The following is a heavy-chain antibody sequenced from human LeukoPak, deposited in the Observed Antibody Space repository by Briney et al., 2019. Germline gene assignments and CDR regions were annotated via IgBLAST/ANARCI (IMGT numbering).Heavy chain of an antibody. Sequence: GGSLRLSCAASGFTFRTYAMHWVRQAPGKGLEWVAVISYDGNNKEYADSVKGQFTISRDNSKDTLYLQMNSLRAEDTAVYYCARDSALYCSGKTCYWGFDLWGQGTMVTVSS. D-gene: IGHD2-2*01. CDR2: ISYDGNNK. CDR1: GFTFRTYA. J-gene: IGHJ3*01. CDR3: ARDSALYCSGKTCYWGFDL. V-gene: IGHV3-30-3*01.